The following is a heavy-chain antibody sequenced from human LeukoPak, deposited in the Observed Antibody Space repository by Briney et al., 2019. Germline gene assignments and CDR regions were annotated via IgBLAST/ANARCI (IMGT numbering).Heavy chain of an antibody. D-gene: IGHD4-23*01. Sequence: GGSLRLSCAASGFTFSNYAVSWVRQAPGKGLEWVSAISGSGGTTYYADSVKGRFTISRDNSKNTLYLQMNSLRAEDTAVYYCARDRSMRRGTVVTPGFIDYWGQGTLVTVSS. CDR2: ISGSGGTT. J-gene: IGHJ4*02. V-gene: IGHV3-23*01. CDR3: ARDRSMRRGTVVTPGFIDY. CDR1: GFTFSNYA.